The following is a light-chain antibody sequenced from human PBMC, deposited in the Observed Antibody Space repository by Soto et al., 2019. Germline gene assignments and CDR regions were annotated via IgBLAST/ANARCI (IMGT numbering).Light chain of an antibody. Sequence: QSVLTQPPSASGTPGQGVTIAFSGTTSNIGSTTLKWYQHLPGTAPKLLINNNNKRPPGVPDRFSGSKSGTSASLAISGLQSEDEADYYCAAWDDSLNGVVFGGGTKLTVL. J-gene: IGLJ3*02. CDR1: TSNIGSTT. V-gene: IGLV1-44*01. CDR2: NNN. CDR3: AAWDDSLNGVV.